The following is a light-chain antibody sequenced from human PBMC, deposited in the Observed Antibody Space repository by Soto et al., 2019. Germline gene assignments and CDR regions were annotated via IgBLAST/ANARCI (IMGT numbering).Light chain of an antibody. CDR3: MQTLQTPYT. V-gene: IGKV2-28*01. Sequence: DIVVTQSPLSLPVTPGEPASISCRSSQSLLQTNGYKYLDWYLQKPGKSPQLLISLAANRASGVPERFSGSGSGTDYTLRISRVEAEDVGVYYCMQTLQTPYTFGQGTKLEIK. CDR2: LAA. J-gene: IGKJ2*01. CDR1: QSLLQTNGYKY.